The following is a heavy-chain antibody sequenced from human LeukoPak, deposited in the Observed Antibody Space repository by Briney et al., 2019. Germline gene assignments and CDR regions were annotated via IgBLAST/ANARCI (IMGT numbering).Heavy chain of an antibody. CDR2: ISGNGGIT. V-gene: IGHV3-23*01. CDR1: GFTFSSYA. Sequence: GGSLRLSCAASGFTFSSYAMSWVRQAPGKGLEWVSAISGNGGITYYADSVKGRFTISRDNSKNTLYLQINSLRAEDTAVYYCAKQLGYCGDGSCYFDYWGQGILVTVSS. CDR3: AKQLGYCGDGSCYFDY. J-gene: IGHJ4*02. D-gene: IGHD2-15*01.